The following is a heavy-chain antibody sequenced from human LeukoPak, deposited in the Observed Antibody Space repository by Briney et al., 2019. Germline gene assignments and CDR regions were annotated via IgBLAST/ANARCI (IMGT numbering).Heavy chain of an antibody. Sequence: GGSLRLSCAASGFTFDDYAMHWVRQAPGKGLEWVSGISWNSGSIGYADSVKGRFTISRDNAKNSLYLQMNSLRAEDTALYYCARGAVDTAMVEWYYFDYWGQGTLVTVSS. V-gene: IGHV3-9*01. CDR1: GFTFDDYA. D-gene: IGHD5-18*01. CDR3: ARGAVDTAMVEWYYFDY. J-gene: IGHJ4*02. CDR2: ISWNSGSI.